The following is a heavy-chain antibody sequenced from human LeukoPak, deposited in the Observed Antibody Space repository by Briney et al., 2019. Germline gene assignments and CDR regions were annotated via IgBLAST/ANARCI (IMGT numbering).Heavy chain of an antibody. J-gene: IGHJ3*02. V-gene: IGHV1-2*02. CDR1: GYTFTGYY. Sequence: ASVKVSCKASGYTFTGYYMHWVRRAPGQGLEWMGWINPNSGGTNYAQKFQGRVTMTRDTSISTAYMELSRLRSDDTAVYYCARVEAEVVTDAFDIWGQGTMVTVSS. CDR2: INPNSGGT. CDR3: ARVEAEVVTDAFDI. D-gene: IGHD3-22*01.